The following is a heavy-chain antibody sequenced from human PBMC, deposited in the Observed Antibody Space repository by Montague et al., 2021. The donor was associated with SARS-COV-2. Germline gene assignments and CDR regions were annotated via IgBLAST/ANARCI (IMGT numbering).Heavy chain of an antibody. CDR3: ARRSHGTYYFDY. V-gene: IGHV5-51*01. D-gene: IGHD1-14*01. J-gene: IGHJ4*02. CDR2: IYPGDSDT. CDR1: GYRFSSYW. Sequence: SAAEVKKPGESLKISCKGSGYRFSSYWIGWVRQMSGKGLEWMGIIYPGDSDTRCSPSFQGQVTISADKSITTAYLQWSSLKASDTAMYYCARRSHGTYYFDYWGQGTLVTVSS.